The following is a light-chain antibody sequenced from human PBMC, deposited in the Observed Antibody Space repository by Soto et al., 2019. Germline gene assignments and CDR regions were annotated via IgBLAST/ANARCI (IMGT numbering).Light chain of an antibody. CDR1: QSVSRW. CDR2: KAS. CDR3: QQYDSYST. J-gene: IGKJ1*01. Sequence: DIQMTQSPSTLSASVGDRVTITCRASQSVSRWLAWYQHKPGKAPTVLIYKASTLKYGVPSRFSGSGSGTEFTLTISSLQPDDFATYCCQQYDSYSTFGQGTKVDIK. V-gene: IGKV1-5*03.